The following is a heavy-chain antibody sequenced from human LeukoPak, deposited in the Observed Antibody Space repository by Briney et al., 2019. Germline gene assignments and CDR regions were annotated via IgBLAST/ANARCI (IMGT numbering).Heavy chain of an antibody. CDR1: GYTFTNYG. CDR2: ISAYNGNT. Sequence: ASVKVSCKASGYTFTNYGPNWVRQAPGQGLEWMGWISAYNGNTIYAQNLQGRVTMTTDTSTRTAYMELRSLRSDDTAVYYCARDDRSVDTAMSFQHWGQGTMLTVSS. V-gene: IGHV1-18*01. CDR3: ARDDRSVDTAMSFQH. D-gene: IGHD5-18*01. J-gene: IGHJ1*01.